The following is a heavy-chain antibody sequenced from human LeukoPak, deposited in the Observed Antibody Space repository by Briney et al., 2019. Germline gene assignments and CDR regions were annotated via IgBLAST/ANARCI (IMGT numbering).Heavy chain of an antibody. V-gene: IGHV4-59*01. Sequence: SETLSLTCTVSGGSISSYYWSWIRQPPGKGLEWIGYIYYSGSTNYNPSLKSRVTISVDTSKNQFSLKLSSVTAADTAVYYCARLTSYYGSGSYPDWGQGTLVTVSS. D-gene: IGHD3-10*01. J-gene: IGHJ4*02. CDR3: ARLTSYYGSGSYPD. CDR2: IYYSGST. CDR1: GGSISSYY.